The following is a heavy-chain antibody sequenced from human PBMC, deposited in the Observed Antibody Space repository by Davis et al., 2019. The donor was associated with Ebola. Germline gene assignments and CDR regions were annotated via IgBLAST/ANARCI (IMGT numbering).Heavy chain of an antibody. CDR1: GFTFSSYA. CDR3: AKVGGSYFYYYMDV. V-gene: IGHV3-30-3*01. J-gene: IGHJ6*03. D-gene: IGHD3-16*01. CDR2: ISYDGSNK. Sequence: PGGSLRLSCAASGFTFSSYAMHWVRQAPGKGLEWVAVISYDGSNKYYADSVKGRFTISRDNSKNTLYLQMNSLRAEDTAVYYCAKVGGSYFYYYMDVWGKGTTVTVSS.